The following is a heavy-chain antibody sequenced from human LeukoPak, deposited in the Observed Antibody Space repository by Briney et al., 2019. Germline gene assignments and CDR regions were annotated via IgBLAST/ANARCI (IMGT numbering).Heavy chain of an antibody. CDR1: GFTFSSYA. Sequence: AGGSLRLSCAASGFTFSSYAMSWVRQAPGKGLEWVSAISGSGGSTYYADSVKGRFTISRDNSKNTLYLQMNSLRAEDTAVYYCAKDLDRGFSRFVQDIVVVPAADYWGQGTLVTVSS. J-gene: IGHJ4*02. D-gene: IGHD2-2*01. CDR3: AKDLDRGFSRFVQDIVVVPAADY. CDR2: ISGSGGST. V-gene: IGHV3-23*01.